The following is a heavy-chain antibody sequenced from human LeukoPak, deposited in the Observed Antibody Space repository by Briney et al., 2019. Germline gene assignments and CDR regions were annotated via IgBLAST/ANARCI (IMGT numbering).Heavy chain of an antibody. D-gene: IGHD3-10*01. CDR1: GFTFSSYA. V-gene: IGHV3-64*01. CDR3: AREGGYYGSGSYRPFDY. J-gene: IGHJ4*02. CDR2: ISSNGGST. Sequence: AGGSLRLSCAASGFTFSSYAMHWVRQAPGKGLEYVSAISSNGGSTYYANSVKGRFTISRDNSKNTLYLQMGSLRAEDMAVYYCAREGGYYGSGSYRPFDYWGQGTLVTVSS.